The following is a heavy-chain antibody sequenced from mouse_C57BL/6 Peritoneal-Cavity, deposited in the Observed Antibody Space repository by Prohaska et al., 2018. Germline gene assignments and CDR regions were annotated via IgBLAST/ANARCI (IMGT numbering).Heavy chain of an antibody. CDR1: GYTFTSYW. CDR3: ARRGLLDFDY. CDR2: IDPSDSYT. J-gene: IGHJ2*01. V-gene: IGHV1-50*01. Sequence: GASVKLSCKASGYTFTSYWMQWVKQRPGQGLEWIGEIDPSDSYTNYNQKCKGKATLTVDTSSSTAYMQLSSLTSEDSAVYYCARRGLLDFDYWGQGTTLTVSS. D-gene: IGHD3-1*01.